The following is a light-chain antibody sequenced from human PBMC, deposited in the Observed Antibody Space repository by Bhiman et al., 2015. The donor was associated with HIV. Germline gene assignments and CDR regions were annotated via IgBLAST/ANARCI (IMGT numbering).Light chain of an antibody. Sequence: QSALTQPASVSGSPGQSITISCTGTSNNIGNYNYVSWYQHHPGKVPKLLIYDVSNRPSGVSNRFSGSKSGNTASLTISGLQAEDEADYYCSSYRSSTYVFGSGTKVTVL. J-gene: IGLJ1*01. V-gene: IGLV2-14*03. CDR3: SSYRSSTYV. CDR2: DVS. CDR1: SNNIGNYNY.